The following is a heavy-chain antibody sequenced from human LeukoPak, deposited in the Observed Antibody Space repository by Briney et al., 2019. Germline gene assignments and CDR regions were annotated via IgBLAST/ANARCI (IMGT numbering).Heavy chain of an antibody. V-gene: IGHV4-30-4*01. D-gene: IGHD5-18*01. J-gene: IGHJ4*02. CDR2: IYYSGST. CDR3: ARLGDTAMVLDY. Sequence: TSETLSLTCTVSGGSISSGDYYWSWIRQPPGKGLEWIGYIYYSGSTYYNPSLKSRVTISVDTSKNQFSLKLSSVTAADTAVYYCARLGDTAMVLDYWGQGTLVTVSS. CDR1: GGSISSGDYY.